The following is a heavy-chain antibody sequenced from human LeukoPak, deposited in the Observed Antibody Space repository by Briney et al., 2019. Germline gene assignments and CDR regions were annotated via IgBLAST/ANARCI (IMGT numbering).Heavy chain of an antibody. D-gene: IGHD6-13*01. CDR2: INHSGST. CDR1: GGSFSGYY. V-gene: IGHV4-34*01. J-gene: IGHJ4*02. CDR3: ARATYRSSWFY. Sequence: SETLSLTCAFYGGSFSGYYWSWIRQPPGKGLEWIGEINHSGSTNYNPSLKSRVTISVDTSKNQFSLKLSSVTAADTAVYYCARATYRSSWFYWGQGTLVTVSS.